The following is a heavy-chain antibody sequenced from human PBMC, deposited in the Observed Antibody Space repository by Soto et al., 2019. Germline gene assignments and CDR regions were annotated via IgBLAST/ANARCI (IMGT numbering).Heavy chain of an antibody. J-gene: IGHJ6*04. CDR3: ARVDVAGMTTVGVALDV. V-gene: IGHV3-21*01. Sequence: GGSLRLSCAASGFTFSSYSMNWVRQAPGKGLEWVSSISSSSSYIYYADSVKGRFTISRDNAKNSLYLQMNSLRAEDTAVYYCARVDVAGMTTVGVALDVWGKGTTVTVSS. D-gene: IGHD4-17*01. CDR1: GFTFSSYS. CDR2: ISSSSSYI.